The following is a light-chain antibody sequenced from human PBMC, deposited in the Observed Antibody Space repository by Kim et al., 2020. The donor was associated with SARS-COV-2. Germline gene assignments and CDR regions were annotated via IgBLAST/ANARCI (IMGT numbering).Light chain of an antibody. J-gene: IGLJ3*02. CDR2: EVN. CDR1: SSDVGAYNY. V-gene: IGLV2-8*01. Sequence: GQSVTISCTGTSSDVGAYNYVSLYQQYPGKAPKLMISEVNKRPSGVPDRFSGSKSGNTASLTVSGLQAEDEADYYCSSYAGSSNVVFGGGTQLTVL. CDR3: SSYAGSSNVV.